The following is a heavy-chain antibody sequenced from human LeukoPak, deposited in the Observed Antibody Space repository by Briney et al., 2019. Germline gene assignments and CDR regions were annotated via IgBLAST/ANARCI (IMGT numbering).Heavy chain of an antibody. D-gene: IGHD2-15*01. V-gene: IGHV4-59*01. Sequence: SETLSLTCTVSGGSISSYYWSWIRQPPGKGLEWIGYIYYSGSTNYNPSLKSRVTISVDTSKNQFSLKLSSVTAADTAVYYCARAVCSGGSCYAAWYFDLWGRGTLVTVSS. CDR3: ARAVCSGGSCYAAWYFDL. CDR1: GGSISSYY. J-gene: IGHJ2*01. CDR2: IYYSGST.